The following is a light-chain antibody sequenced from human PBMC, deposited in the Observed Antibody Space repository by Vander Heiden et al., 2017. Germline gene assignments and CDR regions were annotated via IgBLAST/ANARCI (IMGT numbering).Light chain of an antibody. Sequence: EIVMTQSPLSLPVTPGEPASISCRSSQSLLYFNGYTYFHWFLQKPGQSPQLLIYWGSYRASGVPDRFSGSGSGTDFTLQISRVEAEDVGVYYCMQALQTPYTFGQGTKLEIK. CDR3: MQALQTPYT. V-gene: IGKV2-28*01. CDR1: QSLLYFNGYTY. J-gene: IGKJ2*01. CDR2: WGS.